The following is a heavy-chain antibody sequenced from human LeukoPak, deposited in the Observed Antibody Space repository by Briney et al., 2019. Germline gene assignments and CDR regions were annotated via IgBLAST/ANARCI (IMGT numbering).Heavy chain of an antibody. CDR1: GYTFTSYG. D-gene: IGHD3-10*01. Sequence: ASVKVSCKASGYTFTSYGISWVRQAPGQGLEWMGWISAYNGNKNYAQKLQGRVTMTTDTSTSTAYMELRSLRSDDTAVYYCARSPAEYGSGSYYSDYWGQGTLVTVSS. V-gene: IGHV1-18*01. CDR2: ISAYNGNK. CDR3: ARSPAEYGSGSYYSDY. J-gene: IGHJ4*02.